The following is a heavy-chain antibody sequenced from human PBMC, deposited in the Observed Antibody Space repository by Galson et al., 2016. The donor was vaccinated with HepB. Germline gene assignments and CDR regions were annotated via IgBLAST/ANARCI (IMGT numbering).Heavy chain of an antibody. D-gene: IGHD2-8*01. V-gene: IGHV3-21*01. CDR2: ISSSGTNT. Sequence: LRLSCAASGFTFSSYTMNWVRQAPGKGLEWVSYISSSGTNTYYADSVKGRFTISRDNAKNSLYLQMNSLGAEDTAVYYCARDPVGDCTKGVCYTYDMDVWGQGTTVTVSS. J-gene: IGHJ6*02. CDR3: ARDPVGDCTKGVCYTYDMDV. CDR1: GFTFSSYT.